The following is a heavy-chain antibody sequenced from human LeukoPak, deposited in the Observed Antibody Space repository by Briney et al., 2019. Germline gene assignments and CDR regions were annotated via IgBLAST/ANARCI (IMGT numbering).Heavy chain of an antibody. J-gene: IGHJ6*02. CDR2: INPNSGGT. V-gene: IGHV1-2*02. CDR3: AGVSTPFYYYYGMDV. CDR1: GYTFTGYY. D-gene: IGHD5/OR15-5a*01. Sequence: ASVKVSCKASGYTFTGYYMHWVRQAPGRGLGWMGWINPNSGGTNYAQKFQGRVTMTRDTSISTAYMELSRLRSDDTAVYYCAGVSTPFYYYYGMDVWGQGTTVTVSS.